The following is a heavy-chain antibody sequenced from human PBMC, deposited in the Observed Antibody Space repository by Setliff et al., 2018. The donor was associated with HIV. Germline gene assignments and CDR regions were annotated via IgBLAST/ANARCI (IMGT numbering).Heavy chain of an antibody. CDR2: ISHSGRT. J-gene: IGHJ5*01. CDR1: GGSLTDYD. V-gene: IGHV4-34*01. Sequence: SETLSLTCAVYGGSLTDYDWTWIRQTPAKGLEWIGEISHSGRTNYNPSLKTRLIISRDTSKNQFSLRLSSATVADTAIYYCARAFEGYCSGASCHWLDSWGQGTQVTVSS. CDR3: ARAFEGYCSGASCHWLDS. D-gene: IGHD2-15*01.